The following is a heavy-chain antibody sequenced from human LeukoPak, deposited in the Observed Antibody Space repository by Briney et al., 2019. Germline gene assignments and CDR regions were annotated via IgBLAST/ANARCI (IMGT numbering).Heavy chain of an antibody. Sequence: SETLSLTPTVSGDSISSGSNYWSWIRQPAGKGLEWIGRLYTSGNTNYNPSLKSRVTISVDSSKNHFSLNLSSGTAADTAVYYCARETSCTWCWFDPWGQGTQVTVSS. J-gene: IGHJ5*02. CDR3: ARETSCTWCWFDP. CDR1: GDSISSGSNY. CDR2: LYTSGNT. V-gene: IGHV4-61*02. D-gene: IGHD6-13*01.